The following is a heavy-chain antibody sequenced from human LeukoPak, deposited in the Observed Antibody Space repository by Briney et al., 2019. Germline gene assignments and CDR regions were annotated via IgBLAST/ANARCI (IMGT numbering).Heavy chain of an antibody. J-gene: IGHJ4*02. CDR1: GYTFTTSW. Sequence: GESLKISCKGSGYTFTTSWIAWARQMPGKGLEWMGIIFPGDSDTRYSPSFQGQVTMSADRSISTAYLQWSSLKASDTAMYYCARSGYSGYETDYWGQGTLVTVSS. V-gene: IGHV5-51*01. CDR3: ARSGYSGYETDY. D-gene: IGHD5-12*01. CDR2: IFPGDSDT.